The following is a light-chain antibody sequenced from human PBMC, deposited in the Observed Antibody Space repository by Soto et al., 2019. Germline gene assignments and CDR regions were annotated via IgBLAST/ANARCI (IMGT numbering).Light chain of an antibody. CDR2: GAS. CDR1: QSVGSN. Sequence: EIVMTQSPATLSVSPGERATLSCRASQSVGSNLAWYQQKPGQAPRLLIYGASTRATGIPARFSGSGSGTEFTLTISSLQSEDFAVYYCMQYNNWPPLTFGGGTKVEIK. J-gene: IGKJ4*01. V-gene: IGKV3-15*01. CDR3: MQYNNWPPLT.